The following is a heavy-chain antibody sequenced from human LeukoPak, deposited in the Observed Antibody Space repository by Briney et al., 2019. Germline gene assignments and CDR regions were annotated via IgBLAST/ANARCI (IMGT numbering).Heavy chain of an antibody. Sequence: GASLRLYCAASGFTFSSYWMHWVRQVPAKGLVWVARINPGGSSITYADSVKGRFTISRDNAKNTLYLQMDSLRAEDTGVYYCARSNQADDYWGQGTLVTVSS. V-gene: IGHV3-74*01. CDR1: GFTFSSYW. J-gene: IGHJ4*02. CDR3: ARSNQADDY. CDR2: INPGGSSI. D-gene: IGHD1-14*01.